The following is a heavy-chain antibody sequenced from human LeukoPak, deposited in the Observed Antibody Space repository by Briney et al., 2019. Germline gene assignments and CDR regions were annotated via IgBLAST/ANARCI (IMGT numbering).Heavy chain of an antibody. J-gene: IGHJ5*02. V-gene: IGHV3-74*03. Sequence: GGSLRLSCETSGFTLKNYWVSWLRRAPGKGLEWVSRSKYDGSTAMYAESVKGRFTISRDSARGTLYLQMNSLRVDDTAVYYCAKSDWFDPCGRGILVTVSS. CDR3: AKSDWFDP. CDR1: GFTLKNYW. CDR2: SKYDGSTA.